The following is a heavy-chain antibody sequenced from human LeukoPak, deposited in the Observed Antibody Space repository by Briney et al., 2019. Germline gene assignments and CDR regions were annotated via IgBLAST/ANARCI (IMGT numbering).Heavy chain of an antibody. D-gene: IGHD1-26*01. V-gene: IGHV1-18*01. CDR2: ISAYNGNT. Sequence: GASVKVSCKAPGYTFTSYGISWVRQAPGQGLEWMGWISAYNGNTNYAQKLQGRVTMTTDTSTSTAYMELRSLRSDDTAVYYCANQGGSLTEVGYYMDVWGKGTTVTVSS. J-gene: IGHJ6*03. CDR1: GYTFTSYG. CDR3: ANQGGSLTEVGYYMDV.